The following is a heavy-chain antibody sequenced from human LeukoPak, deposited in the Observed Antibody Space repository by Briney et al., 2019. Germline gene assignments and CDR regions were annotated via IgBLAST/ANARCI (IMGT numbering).Heavy chain of an antibody. D-gene: IGHD4-17*01. J-gene: IGHJ4*02. CDR2: IKSKTDGGTT. Sequence: GGSLRLSCAASGFTFSNAWMSWVRQAPGKGLEWVGRIKSKTDGGTTDYAAPVKGRFTISRDDSKNTLYLQMNSLKTEDTAVYYCTTDPTVTTGFDCWGQGTLVTVSS. V-gene: IGHV3-15*01. CDR3: TTDPTVTTGFDC. CDR1: GFTFSNAW.